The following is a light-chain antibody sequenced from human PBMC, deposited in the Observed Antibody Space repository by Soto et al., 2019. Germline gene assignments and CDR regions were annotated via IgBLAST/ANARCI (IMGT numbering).Light chain of an antibody. CDR3: QQYYNAPRT. V-gene: IGKV4-1*01. Sequence: DIVMTQSPDSLAVSLGERATIKCESSQTVFFSTSNKNYLAWYQQRPGQPPKLLIYWASIQESGVPDRFSGSGSGTHFTLTIDSLQAEDVAVYYCQQYYNAPRTFGQGTKVDIK. CDR1: QTVFFSTSNKNY. J-gene: IGKJ1*01. CDR2: WAS.